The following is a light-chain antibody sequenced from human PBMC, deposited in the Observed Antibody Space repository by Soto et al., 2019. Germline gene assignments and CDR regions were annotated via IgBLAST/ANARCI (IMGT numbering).Light chain of an antibody. CDR3: QQYNNWPFIT. Sequence: EIVMTQSPATLSVSPGARGPLSCRARQSVRGNLAWYQQQPGQSPRLLIYGASSRATGIPVRFSGSGSGTEFTLTISSLQSEDFAVYYCQQYNNWPFITFGQGTRLEI. V-gene: IGKV3-15*01. J-gene: IGKJ5*01. CDR1: QSVRGN. CDR2: GAS.